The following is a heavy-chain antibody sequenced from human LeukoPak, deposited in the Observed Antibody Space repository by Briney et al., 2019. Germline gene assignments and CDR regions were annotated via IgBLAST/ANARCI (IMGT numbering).Heavy chain of an antibody. CDR3: ARGPRFVGSSGYYYYYYYMDV. D-gene: IGHD3-22*01. V-gene: IGHV4-39*07. CDR1: GGSISSSSYY. Sequence: SETLSLTCTVSGGSISSSSYYWSWIRQPPGKGLEWIGEINHSGSTNYNPSLKSRVTISVDTSKNQFSLKLSSVTAADTAVYYCARGPRFVGSSGYYYYYYYMDVWGKGTTVTVSS. J-gene: IGHJ6*03. CDR2: INHSGST.